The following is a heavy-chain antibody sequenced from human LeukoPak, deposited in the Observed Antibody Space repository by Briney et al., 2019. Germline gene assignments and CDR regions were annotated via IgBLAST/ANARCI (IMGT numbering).Heavy chain of an antibody. D-gene: IGHD3-10*01. Sequence: GGSLRLSCAASGFTFNDYYMSWIRQAPGKGLEWVSYISGSSGYTEYADSVKGRFTISRDNAKNSLYLQMDSLRAEDTAVYYCARELMVRGYFDYWGQGTLVTVSS. CDR2: ISGSSGYT. CDR1: GFTFNDYY. J-gene: IGHJ4*02. CDR3: ARELMVRGYFDY. V-gene: IGHV3-11*05.